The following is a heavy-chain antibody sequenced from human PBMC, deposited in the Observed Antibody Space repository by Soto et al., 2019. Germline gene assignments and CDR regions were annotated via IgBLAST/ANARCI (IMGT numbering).Heavy chain of an antibody. D-gene: IGHD6-13*01. J-gene: IGHJ4*02. CDR2: IIPIVTVT. Sequence: QVQLVQSGAEVQKPGSSVKVSCKASGGTFSTYTITWVRQAPGQGLEWRGRIIPIVTVTNYAQNLQGRVTISADKATSTAYMELNSLTSDDTAVYFCAANRGHASSWYLDYWGQGSLITVSS. V-gene: IGHV1-69*02. CDR1: GGTFSTYT. CDR3: AANRGHASSWYLDY.